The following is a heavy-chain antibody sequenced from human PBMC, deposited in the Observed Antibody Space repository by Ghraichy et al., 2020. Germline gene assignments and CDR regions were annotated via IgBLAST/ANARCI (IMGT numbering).Heavy chain of an antibody. CDR3: ARAPYDDDGFYDDGFDI. Sequence: SLNISCAVSNASINSGSFSWSWIRQPPGKGLEWIGYIYHSGTTYYNPSLKSRVTVSLDDSKNQFSLRLNSVTAADTAVYYCARAPYDDDGFYDDGFDIWGQGTMFTVSS. CDR1: NASINSGSFS. CDR2: IYHSGTT. J-gene: IGHJ3*02. V-gene: IGHV4-30-2*01. D-gene: IGHD3-22*01.